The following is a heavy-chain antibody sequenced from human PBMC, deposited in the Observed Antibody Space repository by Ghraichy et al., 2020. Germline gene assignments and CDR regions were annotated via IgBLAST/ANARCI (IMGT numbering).Heavy chain of an antibody. D-gene: IGHD5/OR15-5a*01. CDR1: GGSISTPGYS. Sequence: SETLSLTCAVSGGSISTPGYSWSWIRQPPGKGLEWIGYIYHSGSTYSNPSLKSRVTISVDRSKNQFSLKLSPVTAADTAVYYCARGDRGYSFSYYFDYWGRGTLVTVSS. J-gene: IGHJ4*02. V-gene: IGHV4-30-2*01. CDR2: IYHSGST. CDR3: ARGDRGYSFSYYFDY.